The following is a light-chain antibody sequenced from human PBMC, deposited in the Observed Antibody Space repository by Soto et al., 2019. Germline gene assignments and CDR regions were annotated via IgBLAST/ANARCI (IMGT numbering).Light chain of an antibody. J-gene: IGLJ3*02. Sequence: QSALTQPASVSGSPGQSIIISCTGTSSDVGAYNSVCWHQQHPGKAPKLMIYEVSNRPSGVSDRFSASKSGNTASLTISGLQADDEGDYYCSSVTRSNTWVFGGGTKLTVL. V-gene: IGLV2-14*01. CDR2: EVS. CDR1: SSDVGAYNS. CDR3: SSVTRSNTWV.